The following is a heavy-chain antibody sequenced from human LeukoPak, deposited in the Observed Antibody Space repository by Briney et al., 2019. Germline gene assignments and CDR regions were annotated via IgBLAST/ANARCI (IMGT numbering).Heavy chain of an antibody. V-gene: IGHV1-8*03. Sequence: GASVKVSCKASGYSFTNYDINWVRQATGQGLEWMGWMNPKSGDTGYSQKFQGRVFITRDTSINTAYMELSRLRSDDTAVYYCARGTPVNWGQGTLVTVSS. CDR3: ARGTPVN. CDR1: GYSFTNYD. J-gene: IGHJ4*02. CDR2: MNPKSGDT.